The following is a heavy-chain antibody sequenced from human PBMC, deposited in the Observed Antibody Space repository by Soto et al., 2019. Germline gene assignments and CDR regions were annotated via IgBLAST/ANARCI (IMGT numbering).Heavy chain of an antibody. D-gene: IGHD5-12*01. V-gene: IGHV1-58*01. CDR3: AALGRDGYLRVGYYYYGMDV. Sequence: SVKVSCKASGFTFTSSAVQWVRQARGQRLEWIGWIVVGSGNTNYAQKFQERVTITRDMSTSTAYMELSSLRSEDTAVYYCAALGRDGYLRVGYYYYGMDVWGQGTTVTVSS. CDR1: GFTFTSSA. J-gene: IGHJ6*02. CDR2: IVVGSGNT.